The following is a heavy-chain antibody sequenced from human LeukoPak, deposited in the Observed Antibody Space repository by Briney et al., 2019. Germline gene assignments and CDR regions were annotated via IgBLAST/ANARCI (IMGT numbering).Heavy chain of an antibody. J-gene: IGHJ6*02. CDR2: ISGSGGST. Sequence: GGPLRLSCAASGFTFSSYAMSWVRQAPGKGLEWVSAISGSGGSTYYADSVKGRFTISRDNSKNTLYLQMNSLRAEDTAVYYCAKGSSYYYDSSALNWGQGTTVTVSS. CDR3: AKGSSYYYDSSALN. D-gene: IGHD3-22*01. V-gene: IGHV3-23*01. CDR1: GFTFSSYA.